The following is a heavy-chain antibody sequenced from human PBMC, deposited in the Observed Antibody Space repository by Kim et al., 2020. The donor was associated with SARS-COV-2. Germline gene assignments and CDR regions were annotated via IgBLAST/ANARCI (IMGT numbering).Heavy chain of an antibody. CDR1: GLTFPNTW. CDR3: ATDVSQQQRNYFVY. J-gene: IGHJ4*02. Sequence: GGSLRLSCVASGLTFPNTWINWIRQIPDKGLEWVGRIKGTPDGGTTEIPPSVRGRFSISRDDSKNTVYLQMSSLKTEDTALYYCATDVSQQQRNYFVYWDQGTLDTVSS. V-gene: IGHV3-15*01. CDR2: IKGTPDGGTT. D-gene: IGHD6-13*01.